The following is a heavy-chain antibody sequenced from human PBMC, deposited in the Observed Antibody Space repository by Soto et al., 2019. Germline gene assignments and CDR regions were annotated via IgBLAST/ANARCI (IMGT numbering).Heavy chain of an antibody. D-gene: IGHD6-13*01. CDR1: GGSISSSSFH. J-gene: IGHJ5*02. V-gene: IGHV4-39*01. CDR2: IYSSGST. CDR3: ARRERAAGTDWWFDP. Sequence: SETLSLTCTVSGGSISSSSFHWGWIRQPPGKGLEWIGSIYSSGSTYYSPSLKSRVTISVDTSKNQFSLKLSSVIAADTAVYYCARRERAAGTDWWFDPWGQGTLVTVSS.